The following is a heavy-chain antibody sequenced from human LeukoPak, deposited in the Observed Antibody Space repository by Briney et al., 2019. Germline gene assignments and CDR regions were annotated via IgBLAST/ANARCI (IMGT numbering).Heavy chain of an antibody. D-gene: IGHD6-19*01. V-gene: IGHV3-49*03. J-gene: IGHJ4*02. CDR2: IRSKAYGGTT. Sequence: GGSLRLSCTASGFTFGDYAMSWFRQAPGKGLEWVGFIRSKAYGGTTEYAASVKGGFTISRDDSKSIAYLQMNSLKTEDTAVYYCTRAGVAGNVDLFDYWGQGTLVTVSS. CDR1: GFTFGDYA. CDR3: TRAGVAGNVDLFDY.